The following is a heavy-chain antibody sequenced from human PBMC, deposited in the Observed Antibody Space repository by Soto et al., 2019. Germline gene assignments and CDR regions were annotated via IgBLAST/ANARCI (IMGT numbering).Heavy chain of an antibody. J-gene: IGHJ4*02. Sequence: QITLKESGPTLVKPTQTLTLTCTFSGFSLSTRGVGVGWIRQPPGKALEWLALIYWDDDKRDSPSLKSRLTITKDTSKNQVVLTMTNMDPVDTATYYCAHTRITMIVVVKAFDYWGQGTLVTVSS. D-gene: IGHD3-22*01. V-gene: IGHV2-5*02. CDR3: AHTRITMIVVVKAFDY. CDR1: GFSLSTRGVG. CDR2: IYWDDDK.